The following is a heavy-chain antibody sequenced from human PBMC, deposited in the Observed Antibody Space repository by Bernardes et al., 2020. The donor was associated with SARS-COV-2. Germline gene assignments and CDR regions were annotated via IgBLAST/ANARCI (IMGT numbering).Heavy chain of an antibody. D-gene: IGHD3-22*01. CDR1: GFSLTTSGVG. V-gene: IGHV2-5*01. CDR3: AHPSRYYHDTDGYYSPDAFDI. Sequence: SGPTLAQPTQTLTLTCSFPGFSLTTSGVGVGWIRQPPGKAREWLALIYWNDENHHRPSLKRRVTITKDTPKNQVVLTMTNMDPVDTAPYYCAHPSRYYHDTDGYYSPDAFDIWGQGTMVAVSS. J-gene: IGHJ3*02. CDR2: IYWNDEN.